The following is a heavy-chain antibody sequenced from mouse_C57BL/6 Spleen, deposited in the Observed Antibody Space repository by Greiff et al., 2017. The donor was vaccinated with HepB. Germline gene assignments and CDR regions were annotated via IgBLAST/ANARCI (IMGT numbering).Heavy chain of an antibody. Sequence: EVMLVESGGGLVQPKGSLKLSCAASGFTFNTYAMHWVRQAPGKGLEWVARIRSKSSNYATYYADSVKDRFTISRDDSQSMLYLQMNNLKTEDTAMYYCVRGGSMVTNYAMDYWGQGTSVTVSS. CDR1: GFTFNTYA. D-gene: IGHD2-2*01. CDR2: IRSKSSNYAT. V-gene: IGHV10-3*01. CDR3: VRGGSMVTNYAMDY. J-gene: IGHJ4*01.